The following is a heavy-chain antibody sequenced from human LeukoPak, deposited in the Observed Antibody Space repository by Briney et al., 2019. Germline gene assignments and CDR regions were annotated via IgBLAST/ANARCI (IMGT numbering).Heavy chain of an antibody. CDR2: ISGSGGST. J-gene: IGHJ4*02. CDR3: ATYGDYDFDY. D-gene: IGHD4-17*01. V-gene: IGHV3-23*01. Sequence: PGGSLRPSCAASGFTFSSYAMSWVRQAPGKGLEWVSAISGSGGSTYYADSVKGRFTISRDNSKNTLYLQMNSLRAEDTAVYYCATYGDYDFDYWGQGTLVTVSS. CDR1: GFTFSSYA.